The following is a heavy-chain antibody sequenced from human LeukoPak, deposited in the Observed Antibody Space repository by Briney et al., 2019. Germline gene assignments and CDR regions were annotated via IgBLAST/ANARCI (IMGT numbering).Heavy chain of an antibody. J-gene: IGHJ6*02. CDR2: IYYSGST. Sequence: SETLSLTCTVSGGSISSSRYYWGWIRQPPGKGLEWIGSIYYSGSTYYNPSLKSRVTISVDTSKNQFSLKLSSVTAADTAVYYCARHIYSSSWYEGLYGMDVWGQGTTVTVSS. CDR3: ARHIYSSSWYEGLYGMDV. V-gene: IGHV4-39*01. D-gene: IGHD6-13*01. CDR1: GGSISSSRYY.